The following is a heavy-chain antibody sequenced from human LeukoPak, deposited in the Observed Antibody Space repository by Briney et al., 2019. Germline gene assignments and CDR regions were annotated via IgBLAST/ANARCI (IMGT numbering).Heavy chain of an antibody. J-gene: IGHJ4*02. CDR3: ARALRTGQGDYVPVL. CDR1: GYKFTNYW. V-gene: IGHV5-51*01. D-gene: IGHD3-16*01. CDR2: IYPGDSET. Sequence: ESLKIPCKASGYKFTNYWIGWVRQMPGKGLEWMTIIYPGDSETRYSPSFQGQVTISADKSIGTTYLQWSSLKASDTAMYYCARALRTGQGDYVPVLWGQGTLVTVSS.